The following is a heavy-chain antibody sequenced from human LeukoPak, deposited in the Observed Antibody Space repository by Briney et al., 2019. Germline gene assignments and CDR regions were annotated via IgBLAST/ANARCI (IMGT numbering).Heavy chain of an antibody. D-gene: IGHD6-13*01. CDR2: IIPIFGTA. CDR1: GGTFSSYA. CDR3: ARHSMSSWYSFDY. V-gene: IGHV1-69*06. Sequence: GASVKVSCKASGGTFSSYAISWVRQAPGQGLEWMGGIIPIFGTANYAQKFQGRVTITADKSTSTAYMELSSLRSEDTAMYYCARHSMSSWYSFDYWGQGTLVTVSS. J-gene: IGHJ4*02.